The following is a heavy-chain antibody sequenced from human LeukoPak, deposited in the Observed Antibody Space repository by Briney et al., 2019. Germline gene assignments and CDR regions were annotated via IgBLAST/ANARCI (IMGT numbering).Heavy chain of an antibody. CDR1: GGSISSSNW. CDR2: IYHSGST. CDR3: ARASYYYDTSGYLPMGFDY. J-gene: IGHJ4*02. D-gene: IGHD3-22*01. Sequence: SETLSLTCAVSGGSISSSNWWSWVRQPPGKGLEWIGEIYHSGSTNYNPSLKSRVTISVDKSKNQFSLKLSSVTAADTAAYYCARASYYYDTSGYLPMGFDYWGQGTLVTVSS. V-gene: IGHV4-4*02.